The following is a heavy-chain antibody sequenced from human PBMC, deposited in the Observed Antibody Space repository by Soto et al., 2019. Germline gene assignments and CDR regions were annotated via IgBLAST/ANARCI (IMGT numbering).Heavy chain of an antibody. Sequence: QVQLLQSGPEVKKPGTSVTVSCKTSGFTFSTSAVQWVRQARGQSLGWIGWIVVGSGNTTYAQRLQERVTMTRDMPTSTAYLELSSLRSEDTSVYYCAAGVSGCKDYWGQGTLVTV. CDR2: IVVGSGNT. CDR1: GFTFSTSA. D-gene: IGHD3-10*01. V-gene: IGHV1-58*01. CDR3: AAGVSGCKDY. J-gene: IGHJ4*02.